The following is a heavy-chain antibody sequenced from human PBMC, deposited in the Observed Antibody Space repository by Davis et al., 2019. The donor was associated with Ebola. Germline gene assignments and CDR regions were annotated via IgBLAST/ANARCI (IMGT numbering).Heavy chain of an antibody. CDR1: GGSFSGYY. CDR2: IYHSGST. Sequence: GSLRLSCAVYGGSFSGYYWSWIRQPPGKGLEWIGYIYHSGSTYYNPSLKSRVTISVDRSKNQFSLKLSSVTAADTAVYYCARGYSNWFDPWGQGTLVTVSS. J-gene: IGHJ5*02. V-gene: IGHV4-34*01. CDR3: ARGYSNWFDP. D-gene: IGHD1-26*01.